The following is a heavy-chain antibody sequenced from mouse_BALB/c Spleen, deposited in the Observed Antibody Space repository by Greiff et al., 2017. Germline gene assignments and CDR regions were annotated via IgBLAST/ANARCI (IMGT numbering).Heavy chain of an antibody. V-gene: IGHV1-9*01. J-gene: IGHJ4*01. Sequence: QVHVKQSGAELMKPGASVKISCKATGYTFSSYWIEWVKQRPGHGLEWIGEILPGSGSTNYNEKFKGKATFTADTSSNTAYMQLSSLTSEDSAVYYCARSPRGGAMDYWGQGTSVTVSS. CDR2: ILPGSGST. CDR1: GYTFSSYW. CDR3: ARSPRGGAMDY.